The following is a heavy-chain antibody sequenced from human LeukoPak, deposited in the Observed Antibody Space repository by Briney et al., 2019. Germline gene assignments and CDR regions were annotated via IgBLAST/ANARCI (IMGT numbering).Heavy chain of an antibody. CDR1: GYTFIGYY. CDR2: ISAYNGYK. J-gene: IGHJ1*01. Sequence: ASVKVSCKASGYTFIGYYLHWVRQAPGHGLEWMGWISAYNGYKDYAQKLQGRVTMTTDTSTNTAYMELRSLRSDDTAVYYCVRGDCSGVSCYLPEYFRHWGQGTLVTVSS. CDR3: VRGDCSGVSCYLPEYFRH. D-gene: IGHD2-15*01. V-gene: IGHV1-18*04.